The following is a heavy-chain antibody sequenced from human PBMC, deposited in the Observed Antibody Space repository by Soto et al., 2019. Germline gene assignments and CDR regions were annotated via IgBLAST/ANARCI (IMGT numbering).Heavy chain of an antibody. J-gene: IGHJ4*02. D-gene: IGHD3-10*01. CDR2: IYYSGST. CDR3: ARVWFGELLRLDY. Sequence: SETLSLTCTVSGGSVSSGSYYWSWIRQPPGKGLEWIGYIYYSGSTNYNPSLKSRVTISVDTSKNQFSLKLSSVTAADTAVYYCARVWFGELLRLDYWGQGTLVTVSS. V-gene: IGHV4-61*01. CDR1: GGSVSSGSYY.